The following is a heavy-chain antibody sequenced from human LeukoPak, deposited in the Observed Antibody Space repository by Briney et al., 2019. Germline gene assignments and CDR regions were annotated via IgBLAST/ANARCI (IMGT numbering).Heavy chain of an antibody. D-gene: IGHD6-6*01. CDR3: ARLIDYSSSSAGY. Sequence: GESLKISCKGSGYSFTSNWIGWVRQLPGKGLEWMRVIYPGDSDTTYSPSFQGQVTISADKSISTAYLQWSSLKASDTAMYYCARLIDYSSSSAGYWGQGTLVTVSS. J-gene: IGHJ4*02. V-gene: IGHV5-51*01. CDR2: IYPGDSDT. CDR1: GYSFTSNW.